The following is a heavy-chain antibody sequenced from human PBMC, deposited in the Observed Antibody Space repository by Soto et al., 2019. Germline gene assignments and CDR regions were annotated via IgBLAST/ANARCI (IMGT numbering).Heavy chain of an antibody. CDR2: IIPIFGTA. CDR3: AWSQQSRYYNGMDV. Sequence: QVQLVQSGAEVKKPGSSVKVSRKASGGTFSSYAISWVRQAPGQGLEWMGGIIPIFGTANYEQKVQGRVTRTAKKSTSTPYMELSSLRSEDTAVYYCAWSQQSRYYNGMDVWGQGTTITVSS. D-gene: IGHD1-26*01. V-gene: IGHV1-69*14. J-gene: IGHJ6*02. CDR1: GGTFSSYA.